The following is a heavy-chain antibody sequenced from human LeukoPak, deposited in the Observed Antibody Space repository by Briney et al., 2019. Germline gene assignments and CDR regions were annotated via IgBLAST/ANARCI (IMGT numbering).Heavy chain of an antibody. J-gene: IGHJ4*02. V-gene: IGHV3-48*01. CDR1: GFTFSSYS. CDR2: ISGSSDTI. Sequence: GGSLRLSCAASGFTFSSYSMNWVRQAPGKGLQWVSYISGSSDTIHYADSVKGRFTISGDNAKNSLYLQMNSLRAEDTAVYYCARDLTVTGIFDYWGQGTLVTVSS. D-gene: IGHD3-10*01. CDR3: ARDLTVTGIFDY.